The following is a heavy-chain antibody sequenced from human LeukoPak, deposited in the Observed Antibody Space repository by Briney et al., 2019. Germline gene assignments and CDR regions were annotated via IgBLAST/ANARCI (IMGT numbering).Heavy chain of an antibody. D-gene: IGHD2-2*02. CDR3: ARDVGVPAAIRGGYFYMDV. CDR1: GGSISSHY. Sequence: PSETLSLTCTVSGGSISSHYWSWIRQPPGKGLEWIGYIYYSGSTNYNPSLKSRVTISVDTSKNQFSLKLSSVTAADTAVYYCARDVGVPAAIRGGYFYMDVWGKGTTVTVSS. J-gene: IGHJ6*03. CDR2: IYYSGST. V-gene: IGHV4-59*11.